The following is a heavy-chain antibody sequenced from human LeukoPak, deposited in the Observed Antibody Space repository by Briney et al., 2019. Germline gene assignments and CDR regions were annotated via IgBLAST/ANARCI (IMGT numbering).Heavy chain of an antibody. CDR3: ARGYARDCSSTSCHLKWFEP. CDR2: IIPIVGTA. CDR1: GGTFSSYA. V-gene: IGHV1-69*05. D-gene: IGHD2-2*01. J-gene: IGHJ5*02. Sequence: SVKVSCKASGGTFSSYAISWVRQAPGQGLEWMGGIIPIVGTANYAQKVQGRVTITTDESTRTAYMELSSMRSEDTAVYYCARGYARDCSSTSCHLKWFEPWGQGTLVTVSS.